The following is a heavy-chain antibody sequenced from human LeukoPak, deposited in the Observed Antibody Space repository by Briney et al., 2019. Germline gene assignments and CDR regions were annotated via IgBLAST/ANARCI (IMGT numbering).Heavy chain of an antibody. CDR2: IYPGDSDT. Sequence: GESLKISCKGSGYTFTNYWIGWVRQMPGKGLEFMGIIYPGDSDTRYSPSFQGQVTISVDKSINTTYLQWSSLKASDSAMYYCARAGYSNRWDGVDYWGQGTLVTVSS. CDR3: ARAGYSNRWDGVDY. D-gene: IGHD2/OR15-2a*01. V-gene: IGHV5-51*01. J-gene: IGHJ4*02. CDR1: GYTFTNYW.